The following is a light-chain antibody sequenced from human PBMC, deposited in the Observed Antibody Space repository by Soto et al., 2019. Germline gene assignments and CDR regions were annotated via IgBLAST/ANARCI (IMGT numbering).Light chain of an antibody. Sequence: EIVLTQSPGTLSLSPGERATLSCRAIQSVGRNYLAWYQQKPGQAPRLLIHGASSRATGIPDRFSGSGSGTDFILTISRLEPEDFAVYYCQQYASSPLTFGGGTKVEIK. CDR3: QQYASSPLT. CDR1: QSVGRNY. CDR2: GAS. V-gene: IGKV3-20*01. J-gene: IGKJ4*01.